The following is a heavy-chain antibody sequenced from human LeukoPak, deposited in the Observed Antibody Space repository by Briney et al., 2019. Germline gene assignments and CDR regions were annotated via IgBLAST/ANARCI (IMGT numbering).Heavy chain of an antibody. D-gene: IGHD3-22*01. CDR2: TSETGHTI. V-gene: IGHV3-48*02. CDR3: SRAKWVIREIGHY. CDR1: GFIFTTSG. J-gene: IGHJ4*02. Sequence: QSGGSLRLSCAASGFIFTTSGIKWVRQAPGRGLEWLAYTSETGHTIYYAESVRGRFTLSRDNAKHFVCLQIKRVRDDHTAIYFCSRAKWVIREIGHYWGQGSLVTVS.